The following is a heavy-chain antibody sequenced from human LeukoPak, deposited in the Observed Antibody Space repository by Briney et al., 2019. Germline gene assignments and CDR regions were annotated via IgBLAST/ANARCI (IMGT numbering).Heavy chain of an antibody. D-gene: IGHD3-22*01. CDR2: INTDGSST. CDR3: ARVATYYDSSGYNSGYFDY. J-gene: IGHJ4*02. CDR1: GFTFSSYW. V-gene: IGHV3-74*01. Sequence: GGSLRLSCAASGFTFSSYWMHWVRQAPGKGRVWVSRINTDGSSTTYADSVKGRFTISRDNAKNTLYLQMTSLRDEDTAVYYCARVATYYDSSGYNSGYFDYWGQGTLVTVSS.